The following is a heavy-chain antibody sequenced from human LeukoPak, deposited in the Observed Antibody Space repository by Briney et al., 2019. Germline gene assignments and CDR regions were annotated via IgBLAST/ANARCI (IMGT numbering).Heavy chain of an antibody. CDR3: ATPTAGTWHFDY. Sequence: GGSLRLSCAASGFTFSSYWMTWVRQAPGKGLEWVANIKQDASERYYVDSVKGRFAISRDNAKNSLYLQMNSLRAEDTAVYYCATPTAGTWHFDYWGQGTLVTVSS. CDR1: GFTFSSYW. D-gene: IGHD1-1*01. J-gene: IGHJ4*02. CDR2: IKQDASER. V-gene: IGHV3-7*01.